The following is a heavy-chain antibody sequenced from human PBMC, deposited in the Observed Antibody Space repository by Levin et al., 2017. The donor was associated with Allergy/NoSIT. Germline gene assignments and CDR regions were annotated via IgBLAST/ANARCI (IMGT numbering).Heavy chain of an antibody. J-gene: IGHJ6*02. Sequence: ASVKVSCKASGGTFSSYAISWVRQAPGQGLEWMGGIIPIFGTANYAQKFQGRVTITADESTSTAYMELSSLRSEDTAVYYCARLARYYYGSGSRTGSMDVWGQGTTVTVSS. V-gene: IGHV1-69*13. CDR3: ARLARYYYGSGSRTGSMDV. CDR2: IIPIFGTA. CDR1: GGTFSSYA. D-gene: IGHD3-10*01.